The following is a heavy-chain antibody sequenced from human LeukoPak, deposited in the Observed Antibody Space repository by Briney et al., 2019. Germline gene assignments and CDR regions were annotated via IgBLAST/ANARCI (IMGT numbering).Heavy chain of an antibody. J-gene: IGHJ4*02. Sequence: GGSLRLSCAASGFTFSNYGIHWVRQAPGKGLEWVAFIRNDGSNKYYADSVKGRFTISRGNSKNTLYLQMNSLRAEDTAVYYCAKDRITMVRGVIIPIWGQGTLVTVSS. CDR1: GFTFSNYG. V-gene: IGHV3-30*02. D-gene: IGHD3-10*01. CDR2: IRNDGSNK. CDR3: AKDRITMVRGVIIPI.